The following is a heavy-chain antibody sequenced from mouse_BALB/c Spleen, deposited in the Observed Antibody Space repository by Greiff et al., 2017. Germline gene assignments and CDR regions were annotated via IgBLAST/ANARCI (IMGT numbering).Heavy chain of an antibody. V-gene: IGHV1-82*01. CDR1: GYAFSSSW. Sequence: QVQLQQSGPELVKPGASVKISCKASGYAFSSSWMNWVKQRPGQGLEWIGRIYPGDGDTNYNGKFKGKATLTADKPSSTAYMQLSSLTSVDSAVFFCARGGHYRYDGRGVDYWGQGTTLTVSS. D-gene: IGHD2-14*01. J-gene: IGHJ2*01. CDR2: IYPGDGDT. CDR3: ARGGHYRYDGRGVDY.